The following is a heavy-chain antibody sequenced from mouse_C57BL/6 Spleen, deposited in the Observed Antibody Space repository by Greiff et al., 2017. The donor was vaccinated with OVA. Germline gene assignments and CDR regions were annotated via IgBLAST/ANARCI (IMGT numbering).Heavy chain of an antibody. V-gene: IGHV1-59*01. Sequence: VQLQQPGAELVRPGTSVKLSCKASGYTFTSYWMHWVKQRPGKGLEWIGVIDPSDSYTNYNQKFKGKATLTVDPSSSTAYMQSSSLTSEDSAVYDCARGECYGSCPFAYWGQGTLVTVSA. CDR1: GYTFTSYW. CDR3: ARGECYGSCPFAY. J-gene: IGHJ3*01. CDR2: IDPSDSYT. D-gene: IGHD1-1*01.